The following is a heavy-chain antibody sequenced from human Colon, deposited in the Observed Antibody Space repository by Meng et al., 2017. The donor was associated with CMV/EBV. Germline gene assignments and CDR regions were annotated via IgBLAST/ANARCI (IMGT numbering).Heavy chain of an antibody. V-gene: IGHV3-53*01. CDR1: GFTFVSYW. CDR3: ATGAGSFLV. D-gene: IGHD3-10*01. J-gene: IGHJ4*02. CDR2: LHSGGDA. Sequence: LKISCAASGFTFVSYWMSWVRQAPGKGLEWVSVLHSGGDAKYADSVKGRFTIARDASQNTLFLQMDSLRVEDTAVYYCATGAGSFLVWGQGTLVTVSS.